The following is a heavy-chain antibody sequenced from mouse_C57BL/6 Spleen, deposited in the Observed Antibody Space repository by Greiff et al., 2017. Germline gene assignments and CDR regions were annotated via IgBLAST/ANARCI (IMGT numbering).Heavy chain of an antibody. D-gene: IGHD1-1*01. CDR1: GYTFTSYW. Sequence: QVQLQQPGTELVKPGASVKLSCTASGYTFTSYWMHWVKQRPGQGLEWIGNINPSNGGTNYNEKFKSKATLTVDKSSSTAYMQLSSLTSEDSAVYYCARGGSSVLAMDYWGQGTSVTVSS. CDR2: INPSNGGT. CDR3: ARGGSSVLAMDY. V-gene: IGHV1-53*01. J-gene: IGHJ4*01.